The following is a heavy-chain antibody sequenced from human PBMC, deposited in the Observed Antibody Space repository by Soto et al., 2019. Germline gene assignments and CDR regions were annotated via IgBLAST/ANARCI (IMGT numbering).Heavy chain of an antibody. J-gene: IGHJ4*02. CDR3: AKDDGRGFDY. D-gene: IGHD3-10*01. CDR1: GFTFSTYA. Sequence: GSLRLSCDASGFTFSTYALHWVRQAPGKGLEWVSAISGSGGSTYYADSVKGRFTISRDNSKNTLYLQMNSLRAEDTAVYYCAKDDGRGFDYWGQGTLVTVSS. CDR2: ISGSGGST. V-gene: IGHV3-23*01.